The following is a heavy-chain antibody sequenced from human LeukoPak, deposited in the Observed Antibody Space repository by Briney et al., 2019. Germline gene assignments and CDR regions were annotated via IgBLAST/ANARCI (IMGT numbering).Heavy chain of an antibody. CDR2: MSGSGDDT. D-gene: IGHD5-12*01. CDR1: GFTFSSYA. CDR3: AKEMKPWMHFDY. V-gene: IGHV3-23*01. Sequence: GGSLRLSCAASGFTFSSYAMTWVRQAPGTGLEWASAMSGSGDDTYYALSVKGRFSISRDNSANTLYLQMNSLRAEDTAVYYCAKEMKPWMHFDYWGQGTLVTVSS. J-gene: IGHJ4*02.